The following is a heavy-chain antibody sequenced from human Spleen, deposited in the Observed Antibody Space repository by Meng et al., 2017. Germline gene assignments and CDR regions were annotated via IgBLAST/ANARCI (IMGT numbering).Heavy chain of an antibody. V-gene: IGHV3-48*03. CDR2: ISTSGGAM. J-gene: IGHJ3*02. CDR3: ARTAPLRTSGYYYVEAFDI. D-gene: IGHD3-22*01. CDR1: GFTFSGYE. Sequence: GGSLRLSCAASGFTFSGYEMNWVRQAPGKGLEWVSYISTSGGAMFYADSVKGRFTISRDNAKSSLSLQMNSLRVEDTAFYYCARTAPLRTSGYYYVEAFDIWGQGTMVTVSS.